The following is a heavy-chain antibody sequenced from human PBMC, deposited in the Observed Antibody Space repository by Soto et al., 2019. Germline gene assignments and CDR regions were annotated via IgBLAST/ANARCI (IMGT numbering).Heavy chain of an antibody. D-gene: IGHD2-15*01. V-gene: IGHV3-23*01. Sequence: EVQLLESGGGLVQPGGSLRLSCAASGFTFSSYAMSWVRQAPGKGLEWVSGISDSGGSTYYADSVKGRFTISRDNSKSTLYLQMNSPRAEDTSVYYCANGCGGTCYSRIHYWGQGTLVTVSS. CDR2: ISDSGGST. J-gene: IGHJ4*02. CDR1: GFTFSSYA. CDR3: ANGCGGTCYSRIHY.